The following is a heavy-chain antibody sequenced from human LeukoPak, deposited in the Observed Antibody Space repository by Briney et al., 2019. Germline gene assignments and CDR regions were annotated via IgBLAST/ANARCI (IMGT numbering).Heavy chain of an antibody. CDR2: IYYSGST. D-gene: IGHD3-10*01. V-gene: IGHV4-30-4*01. CDR1: GGSISSGDYY. Sequence: SETLSLTCTVSGGSISSGDYYWSWIRQPPGKGLEWIGYIYYSGSTYYNPSLKSRVTISVDTSKNQFSLKLSSVTAADTAVYYCARESSIYGSGTDAFDIRGQGTMVTVSS. J-gene: IGHJ3*02. CDR3: ARESSIYGSGTDAFDI.